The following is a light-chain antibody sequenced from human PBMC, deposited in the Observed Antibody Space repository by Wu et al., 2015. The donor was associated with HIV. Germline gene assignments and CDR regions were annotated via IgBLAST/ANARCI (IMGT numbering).Light chain of an antibody. Sequence: EIVLTQSPGTLSLSPGERATLSCRANETVSSNLLAWYQQKPGQAPRLLISGASSRAPGSPDRFSGSGSGTEFTLTINRLEAEDSALYYCQQYGTSPPTFGQGSKVEIK. CDR3: QQYGTSPPT. CDR2: GAS. J-gene: IGKJ1*01. CDR1: ETVSSNL. V-gene: IGKV3-20*01.